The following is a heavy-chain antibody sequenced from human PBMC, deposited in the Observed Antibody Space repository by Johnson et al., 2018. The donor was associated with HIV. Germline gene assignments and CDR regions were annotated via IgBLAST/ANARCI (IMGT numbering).Heavy chain of an antibody. CDR1: GFTVSSNY. CDR3: AKEGMGWLHHDAFDI. D-gene: IGHD5-24*01. V-gene: IGHV3-23*04. J-gene: IGHJ3*02. CDR2: ISGSGGST. Sequence: VQLVESGGGLIQPGGSLRLSCAASGFTVSSNYMSWVRQAPGKGLEWVSAISGSGGSTYYADSVKGRFTISRDNSKNTLYLQMNSLRAEDTAVYYCAKEGMGWLHHDAFDIWGQGTMVTVSS.